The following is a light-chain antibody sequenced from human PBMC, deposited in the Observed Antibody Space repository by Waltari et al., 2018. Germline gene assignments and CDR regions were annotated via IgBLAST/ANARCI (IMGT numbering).Light chain of an antibody. CDR3: LISYSGARFV. V-gene: IGLV7-46*01. J-gene: IGLJ3*02. CDR2: DTS. Sequence: QAVVTQEPSLTVSPGGTVTLPCGSSTGAVTSGHYPYWFQQKPGQAPRTLIYDTSNKHSWTPARFSGSLLGGKAALTLSGAQPEDEAEYYCLISYSGARFVFGGGTKLTVL. CDR1: TGAVTSGHY.